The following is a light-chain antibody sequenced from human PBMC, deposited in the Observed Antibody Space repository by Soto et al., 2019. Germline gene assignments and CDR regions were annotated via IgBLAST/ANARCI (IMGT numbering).Light chain of an antibody. CDR2: DVS. CDR1: SSDVGCYNY. J-gene: IGLJ1*01. Sequence: QSVLTQPASVSGSPGQSITISCTGTSSDVGCYNYVSCYQQHPGKAPKLLIYDVSNRPSGVSNRFSATKSGNTASLTISGLQAEDEADYYCSSYTSSSTYVFGNGTKVTVL. CDR3: SSYTSSSTYV. V-gene: IGLV2-14*01.